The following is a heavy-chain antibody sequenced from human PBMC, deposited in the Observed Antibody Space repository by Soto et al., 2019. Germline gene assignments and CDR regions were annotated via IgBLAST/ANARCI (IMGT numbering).Heavy chain of an antibody. V-gene: IGHV1-24*01. D-gene: IGHD2-21*02. CDR1: GYTLTELS. CDR2: FDPEDGET. J-gene: IGHJ3*02. CDR3: ATDRRVVTAIRFDAFDI. Sequence: GASVKVSCKVSGYTLTELSMHWVRQAPGRGLEWMGGFDPEDGETIYAQKFQGRVTMTEDTSTDTAYMELSSLRSEDTAVYYCATDRRVVTAIRFDAFDIWGQGTMVTVSS.